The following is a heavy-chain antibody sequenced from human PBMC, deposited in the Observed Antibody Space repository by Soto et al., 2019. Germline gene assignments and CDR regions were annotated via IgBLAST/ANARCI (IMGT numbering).Heavy chain of an antibody. CDR2: IIPIFGTA. Sequence: ASVKGSRKAPGGTFSSYAISWVRQAPGQGLEWMGGIIPIFGTANYAQKFQGRVTITADESTSTAYMELSSLRSEDTAVYYCAREIRRDGYKTFDYWAQ. CDR3: AREIRRDGYKTFDY. J-gene: IGHJ4*01. D-gene: IGHD5-12*01. CDR1: GGTFSSYA. V-gene: IGHV1-69*13.